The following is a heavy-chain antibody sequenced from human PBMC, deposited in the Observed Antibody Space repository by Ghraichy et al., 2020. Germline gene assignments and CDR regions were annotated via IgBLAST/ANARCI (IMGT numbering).Heavy chain of an antibody. V-gene: IGHV4-30-4*07. CDR2: LYDSGST. CDR3: ARGGGGSVTPFDY. J-gene: IGHJ4*02. D-gene: IGHD3-16*01. CDR1: GGSISSGGYS. Sequence: SETLSLTCAVSGGSISSGGYSWSWIRQPPGKGLEWIGYLYDSGSTYSHPSHKSRLTISVYTSQNQFSLKPSSVTAAATAVYYWARGGGGSVTPFDYWGQGTLVTVSS.